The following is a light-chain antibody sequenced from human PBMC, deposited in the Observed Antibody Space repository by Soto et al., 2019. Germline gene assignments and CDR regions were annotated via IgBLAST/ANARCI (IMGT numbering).Light chain of an antibody. V-gene: IGLV2-14*01. CDR1: SSDVGGYNY. CDR2: DVS. Sequence: QSALTQPASVSGSPGQSITISCTGTSSDVGGYNYVSWYQQHPGKAPKLMIYDVSNRPSGVSNLFSGSKSANTASLTISGLQAEDEADYYCSSYTSSSTLVFGTGTKLTVL. CDR3: SSYTSSSTLV. J-gene: IGLJ1*01.